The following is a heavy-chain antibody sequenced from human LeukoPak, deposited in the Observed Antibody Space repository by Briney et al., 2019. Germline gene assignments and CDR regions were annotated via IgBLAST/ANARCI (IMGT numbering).Heavy chain of an antibody. D-gene: IGHD3-22*01. CDR1: GFTFSSYW. CDR3: ARDWLAGNPYHAFDL. J-gene: IGHJ3*01. CDR2: IKEDGSEE. Sequence: GGSLRLSCAASGFTFSSYWMTWVRQAPEKGLECVANIKEDGSEEYYVDSVRGRFSISRDNAKNSLHLQMNSLRAEDTAVYYCARDWLAGNPYHAFDLWGKGTMVTVSS. V-gene: IGHV3-7*01.